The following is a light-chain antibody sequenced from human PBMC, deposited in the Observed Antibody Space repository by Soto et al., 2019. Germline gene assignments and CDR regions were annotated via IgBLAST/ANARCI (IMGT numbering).Light chain of an antibody. CDR1: HSISSW. CDR2: KAS. Sequence: DIQMTQSPSTLSVSVGDRVTITCRASHSISSWLAWYQQKPGKAPKLLIYKASSLESGVPSRFSGSGSGTEFTLTISSLQPDDFATYYCQQYNSYWTFGQGTNVEIK. J-gene: IGKJ1*01. V-gene: IGKV1-5*03. CDR3: QQYNSYWT.